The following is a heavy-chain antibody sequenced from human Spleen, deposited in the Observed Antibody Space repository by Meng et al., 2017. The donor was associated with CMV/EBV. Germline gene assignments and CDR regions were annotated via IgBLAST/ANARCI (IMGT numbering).Heavy chain of an antibody. CDR1: FSSYD. CDR2: MNPNSGNT. J-gene: IGHJ5*02. V-gene: IGHV1-8*03. D-gene: IGHD1-26*01. CDR3: ARDRRRGVGAYFGSHNWFDP. Sequence: FSSYDLNWVRQAAGQGLEWMGWMNPNSGNTGYAQKFQSRVAITRNNSISTAYMELSSLRSEDTAVYYCARDRRRGVGAYFGSHNWFDPWGQGTLVTVSS.